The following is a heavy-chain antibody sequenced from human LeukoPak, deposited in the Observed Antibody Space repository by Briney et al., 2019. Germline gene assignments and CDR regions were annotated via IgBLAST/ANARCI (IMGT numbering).Heavy chain of an antibody. Sequence: SDTLSLTCAVYGGSFSGYYWSWIRQPPGKGLEWIGEINHSGSTNYNPSLKSRVTISVDTSKNQFSLKLSSVTAADTAVYYCARRSYSSGWYYWGQGTLVTVSS. CDR3: ARRSYSSGWYY. V-gene: IGHV4-34*01. CDR1: GGSFSGYY. CDR2: INHSGST. D-gene: IGHD6-19*01. J-gene: IGHJ4*02.